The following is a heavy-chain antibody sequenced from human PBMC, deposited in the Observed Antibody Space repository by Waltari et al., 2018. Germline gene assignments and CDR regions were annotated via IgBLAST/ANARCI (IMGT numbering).Heavy chain of an antibody. Sequence: EVQLVESGGGLVQPGGSLRLSCAASGFTFSSYWMLWVRQAPGKGLVWVSRIKSDGSSTSYADSVKGRFTISRDNAKNTLYLQMNSLRAEDTAVYYCAMGDGDYFDYWGQGTLVTVSS. CDR3: AMGDGDYFDY. D-gene: IGHD2-21*02. CDR1: GFTFSSYW. CDR2: IKSDGSST. J-gene: IGHJ4*02. V-gene: IGHV3-74*01.